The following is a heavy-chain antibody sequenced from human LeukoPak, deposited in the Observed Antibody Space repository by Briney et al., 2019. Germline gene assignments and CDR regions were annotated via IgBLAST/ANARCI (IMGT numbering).Heavy chain of an antibody. Sequence: ASVKVSCKASGYTFSVYYIHWVRHAPGQGLEWRGWINPNSGGTNSAQKLQGRVTMTRDTSISTAYMELSRLRSDDTAVYFCARVSGSSEAAFDIWGPGTMATVSS. CDR3: ARVSGSSEAAFDI. J-gene: IGHJ3*02. V-gene: IGHV1-2*02. CDR1: GYTFSVYY. D-gene: IGHD3-10*01. CDR2: INPNSGGT.